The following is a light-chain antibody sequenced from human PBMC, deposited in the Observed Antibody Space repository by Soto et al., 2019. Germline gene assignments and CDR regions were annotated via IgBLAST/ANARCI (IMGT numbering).Light chain of an antibody. J-gene: IGKJ2*01. CDR3: QQYSDSLYT. CDR2: DAS. V-gene: IGKV3-11*01. Sequence: EIVLTQSPATLSLSPGERATLSCRASENIRSFLAWYQQKPGQAPRLLIYDASTRATGIPARFSGSGSGTDFTLTISRLEPEDFAVYYCQQYSDSLYTFGQGTKLEIK. CDR1: ENIRSF.